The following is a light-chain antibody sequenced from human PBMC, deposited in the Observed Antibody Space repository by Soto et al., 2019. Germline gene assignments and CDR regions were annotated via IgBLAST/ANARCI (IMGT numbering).Light chain of an antibody. V-gene: IGLV4-69*01. CDR1: SGHSSYA. CDR3: QTWGTGIVV. J-gene: IGLJ2*01. Sequence: QSVLTQSPSASASLGGSVKLTCTLSSGHSSYAIAWHQQQPEKGPRYLMKLNSDGSHSKGDGIPDRFSGSSSGAERYLTISSLQSEDEADYYCQTWGTGIVVFGGGTQLTVL. CDR2: LNSDGSH.